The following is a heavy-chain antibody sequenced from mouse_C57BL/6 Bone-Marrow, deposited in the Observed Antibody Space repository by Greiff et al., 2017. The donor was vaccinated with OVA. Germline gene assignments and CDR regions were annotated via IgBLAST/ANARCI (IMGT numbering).Heavy chain of an antibody. CDR3: ARSLGRTDCDY. CDR1: GFTFSDYG. Sequence: EVQLVESGGGLVKPGGSLKLSCAASGFTFSDYGMHWVRQAPEKGLEWVAYISSGSSTIYYADTVKGRFTISRDNAKNTLFLQMTSLRSEDTAMYYCARSLGRTDCDYWGQGTTLTVSS. D-gene: IGHD4-1*01. J-gene: IGHJ2*01. CDR2: ISSGSSTI. V-gene: IGHV5-17*01.